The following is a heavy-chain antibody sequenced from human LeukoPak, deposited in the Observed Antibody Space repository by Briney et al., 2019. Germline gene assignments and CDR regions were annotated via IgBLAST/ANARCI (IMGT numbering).Heavy chain of an antibody. V-gene: IGHV3-11*01. CDR2: ISSSGSTI. D-gene: IGHD3-3*01. CDR1: GFTFSDYY. J-gene: IGHJ4*02. Sequence: GGSLRLSCAASGFTFSDYYMSWIRQAPGKGLEWVSYISSSGSTIYYADSVKGRFTISRDNAKNSLYLQMNSLRAEDTVVYYCARESYDFWSGYYTHYFDYWGQGTLVTVSS. CDR3: ARESYDFWSGYYTHYFDY.